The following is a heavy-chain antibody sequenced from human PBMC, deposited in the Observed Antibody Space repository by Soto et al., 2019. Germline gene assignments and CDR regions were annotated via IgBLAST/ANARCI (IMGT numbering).Heavy chain of an antibody. Sequence: QVQLQESGPGLVMPSGTLSLTCAVSGASISSSDWWDWVRQPPGKGLEWIGEINHSGTTIYNPSLKGRVIISVDESKNHFSLKLTSLTAADTAVYFCARDFKAPNDAWAFDYCGQGTLVTVSS. CDR1: GASISSSDW. CDR3: ARDFKAPNDAWAFDY. D-gene: IGHD3-16*01. J-gene: IGHJ4*02. CDR2: INHSGTT. V-gene: IGHV4-4*02.